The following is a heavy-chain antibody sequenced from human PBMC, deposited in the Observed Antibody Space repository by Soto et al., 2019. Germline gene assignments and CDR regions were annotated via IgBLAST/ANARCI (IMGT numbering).Heavy chain of an antibody. V-gene: IGHV1-18*01. J-gene: IGHJ5*02. Sequence: QVPLVQSGAEVKKPGASVKVSCKASGYTFTSYGISWVRQAPGQGLEWMGWISAYNGNTNYAQKLQGRVTMTTDTTTSKANMGLWSLSYDDTAVYYCARVRGIGYCRSTSCSFHKRFGPWGQGTMVIVGS. D-gene: IGHD2-2*01. CDR1: GYTFTSYG. CDR3: ARVRGIGYCRSTSCSFHKRFGP. CDR2: ISAYNGNT.